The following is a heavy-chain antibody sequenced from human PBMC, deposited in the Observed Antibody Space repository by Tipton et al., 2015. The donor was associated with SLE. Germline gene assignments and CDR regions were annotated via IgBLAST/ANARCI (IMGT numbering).Heavy chain of an antibody. Sequence: GSLRLSCAASGFTFSNYAMSWVRKAPGKGLEWVSVIYSAGSTYYADSVQGRFTISRDNSKNTLYLQLNSLGAEDTAVYYCAKTVATGDYFDYWGQGALVTVSS. V-gene: IGHV3-23*03. J-gene: IGHJ4*02. CDR2: IYSAGST. CDR3: AKTVATGDYFDY. CDR1: GFTFSNYA. D-gene: IGHD5-12*01.